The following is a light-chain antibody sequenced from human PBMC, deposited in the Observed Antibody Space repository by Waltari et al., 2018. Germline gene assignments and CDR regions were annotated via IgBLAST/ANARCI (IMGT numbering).Light chain of an antibody. CDR2: AAS. J-gene: IGKJ5*01. CDR3: QQSDTPSVT. V-gene: IGKV3-20*01. CDR1: QSICSTY. Sequence: CRASQSICSTYLAWYQQKPGQAPSLLIYAASSRATGIPDRFSGSGSGTDFTLTFNRLEPEDFAVYFCQQSDTPSVTVGQVTRLEIK.